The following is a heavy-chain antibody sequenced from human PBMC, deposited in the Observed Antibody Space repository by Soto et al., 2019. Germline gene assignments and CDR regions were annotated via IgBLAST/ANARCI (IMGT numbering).Heavy chain of an antibody. CDR3: ARLPPPTYCSGSTCSGY. J-gene: IGHJ4*01. CDR2: IDPDDSYT. CDR1: GDSFTNYW. V-gene: IGHV5-10-1*01. Sequence: PXESLKIPCKGSGDSFTNYWIHWVRQMAGKGLEWMGRIDPDDSYTNYSPSFQGHVTISVDKSISTAYLQWSSLQASDTAIYYCARLPPPTYCSGSTCSGYWGEGTLLTVPS. D-gene: IGHD2-15*01.